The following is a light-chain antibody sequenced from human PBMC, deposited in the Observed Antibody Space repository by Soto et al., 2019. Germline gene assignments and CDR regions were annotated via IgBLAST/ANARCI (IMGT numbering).Light chain of an antibody. J-gene: IGLJ3*02. CDR3: ISYTSSSTWV. V-gene: IGLV2-14*01. Sequence: QSVLTQPASVSGSPGQSITISCTGTSSDVGGYNYVSWYQQHPGKAPKLMIYEVSHRPSGVSDRFSGSRSGNTASLTISGLQAEVESDYYCISYTSSSTWVFGGGTKLTVL. CDR1: SSDVGGYNY. CDR2: EVS.